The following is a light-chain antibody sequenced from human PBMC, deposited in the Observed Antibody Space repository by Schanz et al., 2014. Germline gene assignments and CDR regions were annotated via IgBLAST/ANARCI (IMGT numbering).Light chain of an antibody. CDR1: QSVSSN. J-gene: IGKJ4*01. Sequence: EIVLTQSPGTLSLSPGERATLSCRASQSVSSNLAWYQQKPGQAPRLLIHDASNRATGIPARFSGSGAGTDFTLTISRLEPEDFAVYYCQQYGSSLTFGGGTKVEIK. CDR3: QQYGSSLT. V-gene: IGKV3-20*01. CDR2: DAS.